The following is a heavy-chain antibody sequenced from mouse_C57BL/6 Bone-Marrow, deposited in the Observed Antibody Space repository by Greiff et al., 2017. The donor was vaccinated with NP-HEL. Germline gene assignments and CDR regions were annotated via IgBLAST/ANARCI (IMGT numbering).Heavy chain of an antibody. CDR3: VREGLEGYRRWIAY. D-gene: IGHD2-3*01. J-gene: IGHJ3*01. CDR1: GYAFSSSR. V-gene: IGHV1-82*01. CDR2: LYPGDADT. Sequence: VKLQESGPELVKPGASVKISCKASGYAFSSSRMNWVKQNPGKGLEWIGRLYPGDADTNYNEKFKGKATLTADKSSSTAYMTLSWLTSEDSAVYFCVREGLEGYRRWIAYWGQGTLVTVSA.